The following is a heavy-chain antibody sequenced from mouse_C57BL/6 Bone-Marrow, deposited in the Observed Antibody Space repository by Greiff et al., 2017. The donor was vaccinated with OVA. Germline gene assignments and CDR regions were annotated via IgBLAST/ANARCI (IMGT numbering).Heavy chain of an antibody. Sequence: QSCKASGYTFTSYGISWVKQRTGQGLEWIGEIYPRSGNTYYNEKFKGKATLTADKSSSTAYMELRSLTSEDSAVYFCARCPYGSSYDYAMDYWGQGTSVTVSS. J-gene: IGHJ4*01. CDR1: GYTFTSYG. D-gene: IGHD1-1*01. V-gene: IGHV1-81*01. CDR2: IYPRSGNT. CDR3: ARCPYGSSYDYAMDY.